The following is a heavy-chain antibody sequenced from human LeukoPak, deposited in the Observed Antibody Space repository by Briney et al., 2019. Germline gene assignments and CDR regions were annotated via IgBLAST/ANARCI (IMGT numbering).Heavy chain of an antibody. CDR2: ISGSGGST. CDR1: GFTFSSYA. D-gene: IGHD6-19*01. CDR3: AKHRRDSSGWYFDY. J-gene: IGHJ4*02. Sequence: GGSLRLSCAASGFTFSSYAMSWVRQAPGKGLEWASAISGSGGSTYYADSVKGRFTISRDNSKNTLYLQMNSLRAEDTAVYYCAKHRRDSSGWYFDYWGQGTLVTVSS. V-gene: IGHV3-23*01.